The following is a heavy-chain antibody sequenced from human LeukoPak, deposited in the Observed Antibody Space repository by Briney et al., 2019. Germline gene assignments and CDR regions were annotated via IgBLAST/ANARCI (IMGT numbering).Heavy chain of an antibody. CDR2: ITTSSSYM. CDR1: GFTFSAYN. J-gene: IGHJ6*03. CDR3: ARDPYSGGYGAYYYYYMDV. Sequence: GGSLRLSCAAPGFTFSAYNMNWVRRTPGKVLEWVSSITTSSSYMFYADSVRGRFTISRDNAENSLYLQMNSLRDEDTAVYYCARDPYSGGYGAYYYYYMDVWGKGTTVTVSS. D-gene: IGHD6-19*01. V-gene: IGHV3-21*01.